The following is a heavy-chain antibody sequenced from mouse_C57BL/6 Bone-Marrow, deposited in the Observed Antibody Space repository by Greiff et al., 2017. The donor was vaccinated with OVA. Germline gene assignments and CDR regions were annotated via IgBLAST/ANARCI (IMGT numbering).Heavy chain of an antibody. D-gene: IGHD2-3*01. CDR2: IDPSDSYT. J-gene: IGHJ3*01. CDR1: GYTFTSYW. V-gene: IGHV1-69*01. CDR3: ARSDDGYYFSWFAY. Sequence: VQLQQPGAELVMPGASVKLSCKASGYTFTSYWMHWVKQRPGQGLEWIGEIDPSDSYTNYNQKFKGKSTLTVDKSSSTAYMQLSSLTSEDSAVYYCARSDDGYYFSWFAYWGQGTLVTVSA.